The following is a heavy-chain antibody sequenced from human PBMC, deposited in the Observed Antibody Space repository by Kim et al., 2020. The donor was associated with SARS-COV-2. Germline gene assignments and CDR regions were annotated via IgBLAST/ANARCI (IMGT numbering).Heavy chain of an antibody. J-gene: IGHJ4*02. D-gene: IGHD6-13*01. CDR3: ARLTAAAGTGSDY. Sequence: YNPALKSRVTISVDPSKNQFSLKLSSVTAADTAVYYCARLTAAAGTGSDYWGQGTLVTVSS. V-gene: IGHV4-39*01.